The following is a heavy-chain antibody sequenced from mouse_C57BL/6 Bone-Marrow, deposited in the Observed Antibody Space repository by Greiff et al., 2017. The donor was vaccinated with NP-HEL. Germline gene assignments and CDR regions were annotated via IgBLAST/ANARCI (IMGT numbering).Heavy chain of an antibody. V-gene: IGHV1-81*01. CDR2: IYPRSGNT. J-gene: IGHJ3*01. Sequence: VQLQESGAELARPGASVKLSCKASGYTFTSYGISWVKQRTGQGLEWIGEIYPRSGNTYYNEKFKGKATLTADKSSSTAYMELRSLTSEDSAVYFCARPDGYDAWFAYWGQGTLVTVSA. D-gene: IGHD2-2*01. CDR1: GYTFTSYG. CDR3: ARPDGYDAWFAY.